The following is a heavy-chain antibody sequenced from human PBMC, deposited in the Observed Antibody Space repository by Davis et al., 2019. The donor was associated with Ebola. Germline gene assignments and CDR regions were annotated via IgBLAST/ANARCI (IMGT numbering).Heavy chain of an antibody. CDR2: IKQDGSEK. CDR1: GFTFSSYW. Sequence: GGSLRLSCAASGFTFSSYWMSWVRQAPGKGLEWVANIKQDGSEKYYVDSVKGRFTISRDNAKNSLYLQLNSLRAEDTALYYCAKRRDRESYFDYWGQGTLVTVSS. CDR3: AKRRDRESYFDY. J-gene: IGHJ4*02. V-gene: IGHV3-7*03. D-gene: IGHD3-10*01.